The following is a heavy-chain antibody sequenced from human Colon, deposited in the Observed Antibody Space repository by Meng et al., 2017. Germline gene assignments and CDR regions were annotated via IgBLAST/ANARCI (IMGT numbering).Heavy chain of an antibody. J-gene: IGHJ4*02. CDR2: IFHSGST. V-gene: IGHV4-4*02. Sequence: QVPGQGAGPGLVKPSGTWSLPCDVSGGSINSRDWWSWVRQPPGKGLEWIAEIFHSGSTTYKSSLKSRATISVDRSKNQFSLKLNSVTAADTAVYYCAAIFGLGPGYWGQGTLVTVSS. CDR3: AAIFGLGPGY. D-gene: IGHD3-3*01. CDR1: GGSINSRDW.